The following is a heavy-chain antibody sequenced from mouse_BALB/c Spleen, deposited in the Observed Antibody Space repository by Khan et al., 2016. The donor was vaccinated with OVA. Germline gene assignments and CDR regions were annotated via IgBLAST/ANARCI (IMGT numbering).Heavy chain of an antibody. J-gene: IGHJ3*01. CDR2: IDPSDSET. CDR1: GYTFTSYW. CDR3: ARREKYGYDPSWFAY. Sequence: QVQLQQSGAELVRPGASVKLSCKASGYTFTSYWMNWVKQRPGHGLEWIGRIDPSDSETHYNQMFKDKATLTVDNSSSTAYMQLSSLTSEDSAVYYCARREKYGYDPSWFAYWGQGTLVTVSA. V-gene: IGHV1-61*01. D-gene: IGHD2-2*01.